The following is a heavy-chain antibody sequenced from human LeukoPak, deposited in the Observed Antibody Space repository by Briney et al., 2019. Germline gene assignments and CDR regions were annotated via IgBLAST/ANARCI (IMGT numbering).Heavy chain of an antibody. CDR1: GYSFNRYW. V-gene: IGHV5-51*01. J-gene: IGHJ4*02. CDR3: VRSRHDYGGNAYAY. Sequence: GESLKMSCKGSGYSFNRYWIGWVRQMPGKGLEWMGIIYPGDSDTRYSPSFQGQVTISADKSISTAYLQWSSLKASDTAMYYCVRSRHDYGGNAYAYWGQGTLVTVSS. CDR2: IYPGDSDT. D-gene: IGHD4-23*01.